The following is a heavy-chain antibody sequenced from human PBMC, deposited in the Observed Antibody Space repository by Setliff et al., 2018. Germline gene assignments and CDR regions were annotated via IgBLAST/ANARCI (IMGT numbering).Heavy chain of an antibody. D-gene: IGHD4-4*01. V-gene: IGHV4-34*10. CDR2: INHSGST. CDR1: GGSFSTYY. Sequence: PSETLSLTCAVYGGSFSTYYWIWIRQPPGKGLEWIGEINHSGSTNYNPPLKSRVTMTVDKSKNQFSLKLSSVTAADTAVYYCARRGNPDNYSYGMDVWGQGTTVTVSS. CDR3: ARRGNPDNYSYGMDV. J-gene: IGHJ6*02.